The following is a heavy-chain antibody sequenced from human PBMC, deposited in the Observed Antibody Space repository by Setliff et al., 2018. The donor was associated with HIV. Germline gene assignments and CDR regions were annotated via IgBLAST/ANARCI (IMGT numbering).Heavy chain of an antibody. J-gene: IGHJ3*02. V-gene: IGHV4-39*01. D-gene: IGHD2-15*01. CDR2: IYHTGKT. Sequence: SETLSLTCTVSGGSVSTSSYSWGWIRQPPEKGLEWIGTIYHTGKTYYNSSLNSRVTIAVDTSKDQFSLNLSTVTAADTAGYYCGRVAGYCAPSRCYGYNAFDIWGPGTMVTVSS. CDR3: GRVAGYCAPSRCYGYNAFDI. CDR1: GGSVSTSSYS.